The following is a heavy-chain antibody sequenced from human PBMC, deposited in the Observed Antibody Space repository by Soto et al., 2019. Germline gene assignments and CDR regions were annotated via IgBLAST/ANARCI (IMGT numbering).Heavy chain of an antibody. CDR3: ATGRGGGGY. V-gene: IGHV3-53*01. CDR2: IYSGGYT. CDR1: GFTVSNNY. Sequence: EVQLVESGGGLIQPGGSLRLSCAVSGFTVSNNYMSWVRQAPGKGLEGVSVIYSGGYTAYGDSVKGRFTISRDNSKNKQQLQKNSRRAGDPAVYSCATGRGGGGYWGQGTLVTVSS. D-gene: IGHD3-10*01. J-gene: IGHJ4*02.